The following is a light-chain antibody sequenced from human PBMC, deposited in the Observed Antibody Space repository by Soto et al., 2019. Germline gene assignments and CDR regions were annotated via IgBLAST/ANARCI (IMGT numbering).Light chain of an antibody. CDR2: DAS. CDR1: QSVRSN. J-gene: IGKJ1*01. V-gene: IGKV3-11*01. CDR3: QQRSDWPWT. Sequence: EIVLTQSPATLSLSPGERATLSCRASQSVRSNLAWYQQKPGQAPRLLIYDASNRATDIPGRFSGSGSGTDYTITISNLEPEDFAVYYCQQRSDWPWTFGQGAKVEI.